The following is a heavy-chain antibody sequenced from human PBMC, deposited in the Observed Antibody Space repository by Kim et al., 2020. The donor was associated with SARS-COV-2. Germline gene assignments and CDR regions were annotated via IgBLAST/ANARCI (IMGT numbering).Heavy chain of an antibody. CDR2: ISSSSSYT. V-gene: IGHV3-11*06. Sequence: GGSLRLSCAASGFTFSDYYMSWIRQAPGKGLEWVSYISSSSSYTNYADSVKGRFTISRDNAKNSLYLQMNSLRAEDTAVYYCARGGLGRITMVRGVPLDYWGQGTLVTVSS. CDR3: ARGGLGRITMVRGVPLDY. CDR1: GFTFSDYY. J-gene: IGHJ4*02. D-gene: IGHD3-10*01.